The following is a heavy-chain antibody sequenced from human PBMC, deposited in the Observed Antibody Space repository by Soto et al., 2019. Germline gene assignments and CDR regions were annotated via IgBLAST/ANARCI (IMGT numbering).Heavy chain of an antibody. D-gene: IGHD6-13*01. CDR3: ARAPRSSWYAP. CDR2: ISAYNGNT. CDR1: GYTFTSYG. J-gene: IGHJ5*02. V-gene: IGHV1-18*01. Sequence: QVQLVQSGAEVKKPGASVKVSCKASGYTFTSYGISWVRQAPGQGLEWMGWISAYNGNTNYAQKLQGSVTMATDTSTSTADMELRSLRSDDTAVYYCARAPRSSWYAPWGQGTLVTVSS.